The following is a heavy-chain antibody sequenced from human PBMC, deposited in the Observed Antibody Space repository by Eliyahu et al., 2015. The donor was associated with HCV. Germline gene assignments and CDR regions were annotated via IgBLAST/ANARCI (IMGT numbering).Heavy chain of an antibody. V-gene: IGHV4-59*08. D-gene: IGHD2-2*01. J-gene: IGHJ6*02. Sequence: QVQLQESGPGLVKPSETLSLXCTVXXGSISSXXWSWIRQPPGXGLEWIGYIYYSGSANYNPSPKSRVTISVDTSKNQFSLKLDSVTAADTAVYYCARLKASSTSVGVYYYYGMDVWGQGTTVTVSS. CDR3: ARLKASSTSVGVYYYYGMDV. CDR1: XGSISSXX. CDR2: IYYSGSA.